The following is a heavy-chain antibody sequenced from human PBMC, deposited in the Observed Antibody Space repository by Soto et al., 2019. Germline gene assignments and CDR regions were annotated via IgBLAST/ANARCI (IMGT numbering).Heavy chain of an antibody. CDR1: GDSVSSNSAA. J-gene: IGHJ6*02. D-gene: IGHD3-10*01. V-gene: IGHV6-1*01. Sequence: PSQTLSLTCVISGDSVSSNSAAWNWGRQSPSRGLEWLGRTYYRSKWYNDYALSVESRITINPDPSKNQFSLQLNSVTPEDTAKYLCARGLNYYASGSPSCGMDVWGQGTTVTVSS. CDR2: TYYRSKWYN. CDR3: ARGLNYYASGSPSCGMDV.